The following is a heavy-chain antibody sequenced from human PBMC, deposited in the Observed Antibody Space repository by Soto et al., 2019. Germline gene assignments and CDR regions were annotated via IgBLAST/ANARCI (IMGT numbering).Heavy chain of an antibody. CDR2: IYYSGST. J-gene: IGHJ4*02. V-gene: IGHV4-39*01. Sequence: SETLSLTCTVSGGSFSSSSYYWGWIRQPPGKGLEWIGSIYYSGSTYYNPSLKSRVTISVDTSKNQFSLRLSSVTAADTAVYYCARHTPAISISDHWGQGTLVTVS. CDR1: GGSFSSSSYY. D-gene: IGHD2-15*01. CDR3: ARHTPAISISDH.